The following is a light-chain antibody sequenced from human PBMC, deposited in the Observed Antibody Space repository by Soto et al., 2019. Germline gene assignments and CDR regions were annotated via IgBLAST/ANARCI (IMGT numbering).Light chain of an antibody. CDR3: CSYAGSSTAI. Sequence: QSALTQPASVSGSPGQSITISCTGTSSDVGSDNLVSWYQQHPGKAPKLMIYVGSKRPSGVSNRFSGSKSGNTASLTISGLQAEDEADYYCCSYAGSSTAIFGGGTKVTVL. CDR1: SSDVGSDNL. V-gene: IGLV2-23*01. J-gene: IGLJ2*01. CDR2: VGS.